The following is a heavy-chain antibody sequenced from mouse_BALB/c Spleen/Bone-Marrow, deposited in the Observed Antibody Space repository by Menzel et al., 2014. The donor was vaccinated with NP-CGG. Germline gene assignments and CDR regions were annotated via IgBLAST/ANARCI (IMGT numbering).Heavy chain of an antibody. D-gene: IGHD1-1*01. CDR3: AREGTYYAYFDY. Sequence: VQGVESGAELVRPGSSVKISCKSSGYSFSNYWMNWMKQRPGQGLEWIGQIYPGDGDTNYNGKFKGKATLTADKSSSTAYMQLSSLTSEDSAVYYCAREGTYYAYFDYWGQGTTLTVSS. CDR1: GYSFSNYW. J-gene: IGHJ2*01. V-gene: IGHV1-80*01. CDR2: IYPGDGDT.